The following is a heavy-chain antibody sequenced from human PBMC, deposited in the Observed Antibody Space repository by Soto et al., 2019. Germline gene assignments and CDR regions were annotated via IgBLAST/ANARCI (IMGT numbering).Heavy chain of an antibody. D-gene: IGHD3-22*01. V-gene: IGHV4-39*01. CDR2: IYYSGST. CDR1: GGSISSSSYY. CDR3: ARTTYYYDSSGYYFDY. Sequence: SETLSLTCTVSGGSISSSSYYWGWIRQPPGKGLEWIGSIYYSGSTYYNPSLKSRVTISVDTSKNQFSLKLSSVTAADTSVYYCARTTYYYDSSGYYFDYWGQGTLVTVSS. J-gene: IGHJ4*02.